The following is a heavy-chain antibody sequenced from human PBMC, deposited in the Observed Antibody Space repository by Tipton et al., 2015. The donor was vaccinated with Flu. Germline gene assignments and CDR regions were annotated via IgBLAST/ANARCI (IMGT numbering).Heavy chain of an antibody. CDR2: ISDHGTNK. D-gene: IGHD5-18*01. CDR1: GFNFNDFG. V-gene: IGHV3-30*18. Sequence: QLVQSGGGVVQPGGSLRLSCVGSGFNFNDFGMQWVRQAPGKGLEWVAVISDHGTNKYYADSVKGRFTISRDNSKNTVSLEMLTLRREDTGVYFCTKGRGYSYGDDFDYWGQGILVTVSS. J-gene: IGHJ4*02. CDR3: TKGRGYSYGDDFDY.